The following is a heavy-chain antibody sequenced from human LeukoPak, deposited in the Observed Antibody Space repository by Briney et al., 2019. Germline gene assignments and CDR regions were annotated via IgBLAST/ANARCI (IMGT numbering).Heavy chain of an antibody. J-gene: IGHJ4*02. CDR1: GFTFNNYA. V-gene: IGHV3-48*03. CDR3: ARDLDGDEEFDY. CDR2: IGSNGDDK. Sequence: PGGSLRLSCAVSGFTFNNYAINWVRQAPGKGLEWLSYIGSNGDDKLYADSVKGRFTISRDDAKNSVYLQMNILRDEDTALYYCARDLDGDEEFDYWGQGPLVTVSS. D-gene: IGHD5-24*01.